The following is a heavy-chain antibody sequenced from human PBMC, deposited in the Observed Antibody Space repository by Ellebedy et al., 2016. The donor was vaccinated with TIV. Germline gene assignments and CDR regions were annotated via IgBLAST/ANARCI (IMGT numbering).Heavy chain of an antibody. Sequence: MPSETLSLTCTVSGGSISSFYWSWIRQPPGKGLEWIGYIYHSGSTNYNPYLKSRVTISVDTSKNQFSLKLSSVTAADTAVYYCATGQRYFGWQGSAFDIWGQGTMVTVSS. CDR3: ATGQRYFGWQGSAFDI. CDR1: GGSISSFY. V-gene: IGHV4-59*01. J-gene: IGHJ3*02. D-gene: IGHD3-9*01. CDR2: IYHSGST.